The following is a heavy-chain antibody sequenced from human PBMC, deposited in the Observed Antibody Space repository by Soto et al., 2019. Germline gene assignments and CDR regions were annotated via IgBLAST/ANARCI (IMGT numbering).Heavy chain of an antibody. CDR3: ARERRNWNVLVGYYYYGMDV. Sequence: QVQLVQSGAEEMKTGASVKVSCKASGYTFTSYDINWVRQATGQGLEWMGWMNPNSGNTGYAQKFQGRGTMTRNTSISTAYMELSSLRSEDTAVYYCARERRNWNVLVGYYYYGMDVWGQGTTVTVSS. V-gene: IGHV1-8*01. CDR1: GYTFTSYD. D-gene: IGHD1-1*01. CDR2: MNPNSGNT. J-gene: IGHJ6*02.